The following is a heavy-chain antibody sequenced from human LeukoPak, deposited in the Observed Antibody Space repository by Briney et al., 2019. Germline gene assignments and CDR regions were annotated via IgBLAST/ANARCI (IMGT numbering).Heavy chain of an antibody. CDR1: GFTFSSYA. J-gene: IGHJ4*02. CDR3: AKLSPVYYDSSGYMEVPRGYFDY. V-gene: IGHV3-23*01. CDR2: ISGSGGST. D-gene: IGHD3-22*01. Sequence: PGGSLRLSCAASGFTFSSYAMSWVRQAPGKGLEWVSAISGSGGSTYYADSVKGRFTISRDNSKNTLYLQMNSLRAEDTAVYYCAKLSPVYYDSSGYMEVPRGYFDYWGQGTLVTVSS.